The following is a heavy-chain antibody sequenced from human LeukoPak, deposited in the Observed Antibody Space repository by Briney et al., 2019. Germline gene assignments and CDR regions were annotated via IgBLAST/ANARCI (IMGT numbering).Heavy chain of an antibody. CDR2: INHSGST. V-gene: IGHV4-34*01. D-gene: IGHD3-10*01. J-gene: IGHJ4*02. Sequence: SETLSLTCAVYGGSFSGYYWSWIRQPPGKGLEWIGEINHSGSTNYNPSLKGRVTISVDTSKNQFSLKLSSVTAADTAVYYCARGHGADYFDYWGQGTLVTVSS. CDR3: ARGHGADYFDY. CDR1: GGSFSGYY.